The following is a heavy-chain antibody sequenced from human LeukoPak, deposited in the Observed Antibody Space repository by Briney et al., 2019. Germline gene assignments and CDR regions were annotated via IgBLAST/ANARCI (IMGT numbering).Heavy chain of an antibody. V-gene: IGHV3-53*01. CDR3: AKDGITMVRGVIVGPFDY. J-gene: IGHJ4*02. Sequence: GGSLRLSCTVSGFTVSSNSMSWVRQAPGKGLEWVSFIYSGSTHYPDSVKGRFTISRDNSKNTLYLQMNSLRAEDTAVYYCAKDGITMVRGVIVGPFDYWGQGTLVTVSS. CDR1: GFTVSSNS. D-gene: IGHD3-10*01. CDR2: IYSGST.